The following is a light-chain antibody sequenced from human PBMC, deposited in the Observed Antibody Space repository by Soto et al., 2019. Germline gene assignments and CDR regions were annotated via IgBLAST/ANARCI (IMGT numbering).Light chain of an antibody. Sequence: VLTQPPSVSGAPGQRVTISCTGSSSNIGAGYDVHWYQQLPGTAPKLLISGNSNRPSGVPDRFSSSKSGSSASLAITGLQAEDEADYYCQSYDSSLSGSVFGTGTKVTV. CDR1: SSNIGAGYD. CDR3: QSYDSSLSGSV. J-gene: IGLJ1*01. V-gene: IGLV1-40*01. CDR2: GNS.